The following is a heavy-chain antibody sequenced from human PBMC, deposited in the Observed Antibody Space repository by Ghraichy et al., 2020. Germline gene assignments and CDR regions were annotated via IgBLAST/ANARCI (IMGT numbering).Heavy chain of an antibody. CDR2: IKQDGSEK. Sequence: GGSLRLSCAASGFTFSSYWMSWVRQAPGKGLEWVANIKQDGSEKYYVDSVKGRFTISRDNAKNSLYLQMNSLRAEDTAVYYCARAFCSGYESCLYYYYYGMDVWGQWTTVTVSS. J-gene: IGHJ6*02. CDR3: ARAFCSGYESCLYYYYYGMDV. V-gene: IGHV3-7*01. D-gene: IGHD5-12*01. CDR1: GFTFSSYW.